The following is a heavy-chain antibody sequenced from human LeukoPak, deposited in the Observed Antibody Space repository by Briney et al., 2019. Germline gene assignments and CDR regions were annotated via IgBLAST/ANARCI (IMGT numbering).Heavy chain of an antibody. CDR1: GFTFDDYA. V-gene: IGHV3-9*01. CDR2: ISWNSGSI. J-gene: IGHJ4*02. Sequence: GGSLRLSCAASGFTFDDYAMHWVRQAPGKGLECVSGISWNSGSIGYADSVKGRFTISRDNAKNSLYLQMNSLRAEDTALYYCAREILEPGKTHEYWGQGTLVTVSS. CDR3: AREILEPGKTHEY. D-gene: IGHD1-1*01.